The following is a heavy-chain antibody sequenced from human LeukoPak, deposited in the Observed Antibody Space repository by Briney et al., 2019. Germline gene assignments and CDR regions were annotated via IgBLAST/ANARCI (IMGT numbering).Heavy chain of an antibody. V-gene: IGHV1-24*01. CDR3: ATATDYFDY. J-gene: IGHJ4*02. CDR1: GYTLTELS. CDR2: FDPENGET. Sequence: ASVKVSCTVSGYTLTELSVHWVRQAPGKGLEWMGGFDPENGETIYAQSFQGRLTTTEDTSTDTAYMELSSLRSEDTAVYYCATATDYFDYWGQGTLVTVSS.